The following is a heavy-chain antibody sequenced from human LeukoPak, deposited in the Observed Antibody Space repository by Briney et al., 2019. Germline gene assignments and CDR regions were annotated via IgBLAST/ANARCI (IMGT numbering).Heavy chain of an antibody. CDR3: ARGNSEVVTAYFDY. J-gene: IGHJ4*02. Sequence: PXQALSLTCAVSGGSISSGGYSWSWIRQPPGRGLEWIGYIYHSGSTYYNPSLKSRVTISVDRSKNQFSLKLSSVTAADTAVYYCARGNSEVVTAYFDYWGQGTLVTVSS. V-gene: IGHV4-30-2*01. CDR2: IYHSGST. D-gene: IGHD2-21*02. CDR1: GGSISSGGYS.